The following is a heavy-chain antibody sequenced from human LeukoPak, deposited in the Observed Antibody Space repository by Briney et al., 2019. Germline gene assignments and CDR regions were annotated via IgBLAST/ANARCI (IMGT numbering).Heavy chain of an antibody. CDR2: ISAYNGNT. CDR1: GYTFTSYS. J-gene: IGHJ5*02. D-gene: IGHD2-8*02. CDR3: ARVTILVATGTDWFDP. Sequence: ASVKVSCTASGYTFTSYSVSWVRQAPGQGPEWIGWISAYNGNTNYAQKLQGRVTMTTDTSTSTAYMELRSLRSDDTAVYYCARVTILVATGTDWFDPWGQGTLVTVSS. V-gene: IGHV1-18*01.